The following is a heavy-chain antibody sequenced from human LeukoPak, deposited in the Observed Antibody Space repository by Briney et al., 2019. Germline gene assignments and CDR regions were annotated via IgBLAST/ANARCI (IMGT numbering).Heavy chain of an antibody. D-gene: IGHD2-15*01. J-gene: IGHJ3*02. CDR1: GGSFSGYY. V-gene: IGHV4-34*01. CDR2: INHSGST. Sequence: SETLSLTCAVYGGSFSGYYWSWIRQPPGKGLEWIGEINHSGSTDYNPSLRSRVTISVDTSNNQFSLRLGSVTAADTAVYHCARHCCSGPAKRVFDIWGQGTMVTVSS. CDR3: ARHCCSGPAKRVFDI.